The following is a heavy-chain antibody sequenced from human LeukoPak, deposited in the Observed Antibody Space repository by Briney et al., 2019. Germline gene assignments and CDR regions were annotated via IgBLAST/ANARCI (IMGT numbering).Heavy chain of an antibody. Sequence: SVKVSCKASGYTFTSYAISWVRQAPGQGLEWMGRIIPILGIANYAQKFQGRVTITADKSTSTAYMELSSLRSEDTAVYYCARDDYGGGFDYWGQGTLVTVSS. V-gene: IGHV1-69*04. CDR2: IIPILGIA. CDR3: ARDDYGGGFDY. J-gene: IGHJ4*02. CDR1: GYTFTSYA. D-gene: IGHD4-23*01.